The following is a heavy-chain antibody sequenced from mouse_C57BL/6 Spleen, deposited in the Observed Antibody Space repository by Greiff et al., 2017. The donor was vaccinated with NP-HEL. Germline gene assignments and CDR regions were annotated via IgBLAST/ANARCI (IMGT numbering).Heavy chain of an antibody. CDR3: ARGHGSSYGWYFDV. J-gene: IGHJ1*03. CDR2: INPNNGGT. CDR1: GYTFTDYN. V-gene: IGHV1-18*01. D-gene: IGHD1-1*01. Sequence: VQLQQSGPELVKPGASVKIPCKASGYTFTDYNMDWVKQSHGKSLEWIGDINPNNGGTIYNQKFKGKATLTVDKSSSTAYMELRSLTSEDTAVYYCARGHGSSYGWYFDVWGTGTTVTVSS.